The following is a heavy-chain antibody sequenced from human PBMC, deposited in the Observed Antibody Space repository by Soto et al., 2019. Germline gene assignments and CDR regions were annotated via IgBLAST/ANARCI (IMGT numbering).Heavy chain of an antibody. J-gene: IGHJ4*02. V-gene: IGHV3-23*01. Sequence: GSLRLSCAASGFTFSTYAMSWVRQAPGKGLEWVPSINSGGGGTFYSDSVKGRFTISRDNSKNTLYLQINSLRAEDTAVYYCAKRGTYYFDYWGQGALVTVSS. CDR3: AKRGTYYFDY. CDR2: INSGGGGT. CDR1: GFTFSTYA. D-gene: IGHD2-15*01.